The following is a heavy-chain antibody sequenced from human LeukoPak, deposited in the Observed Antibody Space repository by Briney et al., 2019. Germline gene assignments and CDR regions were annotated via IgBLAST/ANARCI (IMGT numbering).Heavy chain of an antibody. J-gene: IGHJ4*02. CDR2: ISSSGSTI. Sequence: GGSLRLSRAASGFTFSSYEMNWVRQAPGKGLEWVSYISSSGSTIYYADSVKGRFTISRDNAKNSLYLQMNSLRAEDTAVYYCARAEPYYYGSGSYVYWAQGPLLTVSS. D-gene: IGHD3-10*01. V-gene: IGHV3-48*03. CDR3: ARAEPYYYGSGSYVY. CDR1: GFTFSSYE.